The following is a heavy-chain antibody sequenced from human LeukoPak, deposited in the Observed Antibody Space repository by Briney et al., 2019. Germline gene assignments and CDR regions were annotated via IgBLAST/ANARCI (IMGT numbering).Heavy chain of an antibody. CDR2: IYNGVST. CDR3: AREQGYCISISSHSWIDS. J-gene: IGHJ4*02. V-gene: IGHV4-30-4*01. D-gene: IGHD2-2*01. CDR1: GGSVSGGDYS. Sequence: SETLSLTCTVSGGSVSGGDYSWIWIRQPPGKGLEWVGYIYNGVSTYYTPSLRSRLAISADVSKNQFSLQLSSVTAGDTAVYYCAREQGYCISISSHSWIDSWGEGTLVIVSS.